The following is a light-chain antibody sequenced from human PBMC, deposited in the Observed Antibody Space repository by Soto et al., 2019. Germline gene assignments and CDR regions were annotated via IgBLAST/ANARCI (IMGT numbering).Light chain of an antibody. CDR2: SAS. J-gene: IGKJ5*01. CDR3: QQSYSTLSIT. CDR1: ESISRH. V-gene: IGKV1-39*01. Sequence: DIQMTQSPSSLSASVGDRVTITCRASESISRHLNWYQQKPGKAPKLLIYSASSLQNGVPSRFSSSGSRTDFTLTISNLQPEDFATYYCQQSYSTLSITFGQGTRLQIK.